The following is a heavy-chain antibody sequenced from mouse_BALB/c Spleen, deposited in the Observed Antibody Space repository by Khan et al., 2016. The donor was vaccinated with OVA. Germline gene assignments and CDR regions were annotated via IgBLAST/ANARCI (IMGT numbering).Heavy chain of an antibody. J-gene: IGHJ4*01. Sequence: EVQLQESGPSPVKPSQTLSLTCSVTGDSITSGHWNWIRKFPGNKLEYMGHISYSGSTYYNPSLKSRISITRDTSKNQYYLQWNSVTTEDTATYYGAYRYDSVDYWGQGTSVTVSS. CDR2: ISYSGST. CDR3: AYRYDSVDY. V-gene: IGHV3-8*02. CDR1: GDSITSGH. D-gene: IGHD2-14*01.